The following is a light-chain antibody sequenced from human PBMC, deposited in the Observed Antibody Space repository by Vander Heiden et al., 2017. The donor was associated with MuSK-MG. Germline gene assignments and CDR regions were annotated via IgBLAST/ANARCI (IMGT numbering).Light chain of an antibody. CDR1: QSVPKGY. V-gene: IGKV3-20*01. Sequence: IVLTQSPGTLSVSPGEAVTLTCRASQSVPKGYVDWYQQKLGQAPRLLISTASSRATGVPDRFSGSGSGTDFTLTSSRREPEDIAVYYCQQDDSSVTFGQGTRLEVK. CDR2: TAS. J-gene: IGKJ5*01. CDR3: QQDDSSVT.